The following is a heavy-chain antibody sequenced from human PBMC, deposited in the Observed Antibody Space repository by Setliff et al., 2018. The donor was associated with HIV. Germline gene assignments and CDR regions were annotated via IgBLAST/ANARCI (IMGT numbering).Heavy chain of an antibody. Sequence: TGGSLRLSCAGSGFTVSSSYMTWVRQAPGKGLEWVSVIYSDGNTFYADSVKGRFTISRDNSKNTLYLQMNSLRAEDTAVYYCARDPHIAVAGIDYWGQGTLVTVSS. CDR2: IYSDGNT. CDR3: ARDPHIAVAGIDY. J-gene: IGHJ4*02. V-gene: IGHV3-53*05. CDR1: GFTVSSSY. D-gene: IGHD6-19*01.